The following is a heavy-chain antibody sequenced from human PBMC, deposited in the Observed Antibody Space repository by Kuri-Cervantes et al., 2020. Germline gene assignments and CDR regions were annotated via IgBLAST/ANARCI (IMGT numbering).Heavy chain of an antibody. CDR2: LRSDGTSQ. V-gene: IGHV3-30*02. CDR3: ARGNGVNRHFYYMDV. Sequence: GGSLRLSCAVSGFTVSNYAMQWVRQAPGKGLEWVATLRSDGTSQHYADSVKGRFTISRDNAKDTLYLQMNSLRAEDTAVYYCARGNGVNRHFYYMDVWGKGTTVTVSS. CDR1: GFTVSNYA. J-gene: IGHJ6*03. D-gene: IGHD1/OR15-1a*01.